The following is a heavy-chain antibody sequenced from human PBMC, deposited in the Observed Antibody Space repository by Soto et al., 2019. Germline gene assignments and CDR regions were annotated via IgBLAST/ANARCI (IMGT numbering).Heavy chain of an antibody. D-gene: IGHD2-21*01. CDR3: ARVYGCAGDCYSGLLDY. V-gene: IGHV3-33*01. J-gene: IGHJ4*02. CDR2: IWYDGSQE. CDR1: GFSFSSYG. Sequence: GGSLRLSCAASGFSFSSYGMHWVRQAPGKGLEWLALIWYDGSQELYADDVKGRFTISRDNSKNTAYLQMNSLRAEDTAVYFCARVYGCAGDCYSGLLDYWGQGTLVTVSS.